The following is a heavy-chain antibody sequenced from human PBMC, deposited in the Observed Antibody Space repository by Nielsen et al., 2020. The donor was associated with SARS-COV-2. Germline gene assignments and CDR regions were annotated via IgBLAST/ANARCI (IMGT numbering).Heavy chain of an antibody. J-gene: IGHJ4*02. D-gene: IGHD3-22*01. CDR1: GYTFNKDF. V-gene: IGHV1-46*02. CDR2: INPSDGRT. Sequence: ASVKVSCKASGYTFNKDFVHWVRQAPGQGLEWTGRINPSDGRTTSAEKFQGRVTMTRDTSSSTVYMELSSLRSDDTAVYYCATSWYHYHTSGWTPHVVHWGQGTLVTVSS. CDR3: ATSWYHYHTSGWTPHVVH.